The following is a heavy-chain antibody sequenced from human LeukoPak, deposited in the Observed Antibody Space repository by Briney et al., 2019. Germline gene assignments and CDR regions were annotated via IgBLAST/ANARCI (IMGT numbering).Heavy chain of an antibody. CDR2: IYYSGST. CDR3: ARFRYYYDSSGYDY. J-gene: IGHJ4*02. V-gene: IGHV4-59*01. Sequence: SETLSLTCTVSGGSISSYYWSWIRQPPGKRLEWIGYIYYSGSTNYNPSLKSRVTISVDTSKNQFSLKLSSVTAADTAVYYCARFRYYYDSSGYDYWGQGTLVTVSS. D-gene: IGHD3-22*01. CDR1: GGSISSYY.